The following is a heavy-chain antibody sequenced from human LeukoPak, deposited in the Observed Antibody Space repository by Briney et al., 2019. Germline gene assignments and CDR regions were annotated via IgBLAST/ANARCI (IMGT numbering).Heavy chain of an antibody. J-gene: IGHJ5*02. CDR1: GFTFSSYA. CDR3: ARVDCSSTSCYSRDWFDP. CDR2: ISYDGSNK. D-gene: IGHD2-2*01. V-gene: IGHV3-30-3*01. Sequence: GGSLRLSCAASGFTFSSYAMHWVRQAPGKGLEWVAVISYDGSNKYYADSVKGRFTISRDNSKNTLYLQMNSLRAEGTTVYYCARVDCSSTSCYSRDWFDPWGQGTLVTVSS.